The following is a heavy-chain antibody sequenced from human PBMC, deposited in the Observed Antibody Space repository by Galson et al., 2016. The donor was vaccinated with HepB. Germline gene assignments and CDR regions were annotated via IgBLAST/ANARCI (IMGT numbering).Heavy chain of an antibody. V-gene: IGHV3-74*01. CDR1: GFNFSTYW. Sequence: SLRLSCAVSGFNFSTYWMNWVRQAPGEGLVWVSRINRDGSTTNYVDSVKGRFTISRDNAENTLYLQMDSLRDEDTAVYYCANDWYGYMAYWGQGTLVTVSS. CDR2: INRDGSTT. D-gene: IGHD1-1*01. J-gene: IGHJ4*02. CDR3: ANDWYGYMAY.